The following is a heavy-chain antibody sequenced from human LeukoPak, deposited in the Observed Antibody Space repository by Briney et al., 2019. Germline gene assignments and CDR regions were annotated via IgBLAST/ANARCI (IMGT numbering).Heavy chain of an antibody. J-gene: IGHJ4*02. CDR2: ISGSGGST. CDR1: GGSFSGYY. Sequence: PSETLSLTCAVYGGSFSGYYWSWIRQAPGKGLEWVSAISGSGGSTYYADSVKGRFTISRDNSKNTLYLQMNSLRAEDTAVYYCAKEWLRYYFDYWGQGTLVTVSS. V-gene: IGHV3-23*01. CDR3: AKEWLRYYFDY. D-gene: IGHD3-22*01.